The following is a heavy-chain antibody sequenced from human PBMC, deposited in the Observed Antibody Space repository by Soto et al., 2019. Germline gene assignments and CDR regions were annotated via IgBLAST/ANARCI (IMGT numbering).Heavy chain of an antibody. CDR2: IYYSGST. CDR1: GGSISSGDYY. V-gene: IGHV4-30-4*01. J-gene: IGHJ5*02. Sequence: SETLSLTCTVSGGSISSGDYYWSWIRQPPGKGLEWIGYIYYSGSTYYNPSLKSRVTISVDTSKNQFSLKLSSVTAADTAVYYCARDSFGYSSSWTNWFDPWGQGTLVTVSS. D-gene: IGHD6-13*01. CDR3: ARDSFGYSSSWTNWFDP.